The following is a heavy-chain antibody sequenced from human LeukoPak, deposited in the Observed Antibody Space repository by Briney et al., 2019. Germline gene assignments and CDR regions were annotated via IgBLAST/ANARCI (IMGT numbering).Heavy chain of an antibody. CDR3: ARDWNEDWFDP. V-gene: IGHV3-48*04. Sequence: PGASLRLSCAASGFTFSSYAMSWVRQAPGKGLEWVSYISSSGSTIYYADSVKGRFTISRDNAKNSLYLQMNSLRAEDTAVYYCARDWNEDWFDPWGQGTLVTVSS. J-gene: IGHJ5*02. D-gene: IGHD1-1*01. CDR2: ISSSGSTI. CDR1: GFTFSSYA.